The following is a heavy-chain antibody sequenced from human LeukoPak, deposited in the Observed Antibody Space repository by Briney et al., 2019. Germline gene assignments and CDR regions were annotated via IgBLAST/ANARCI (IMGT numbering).Heavy chain of an antibody. V-gene: IGHV4-39*01. Sequence: SETLSLTCTVSGGSISSSSYYWGWIRQPPGKGLEWIGSIYYSGSTYYNPSLKSRVTISVDTSKNQFSLKLSSVTAADTAVYYCARHSGGELLESDYYYYGMDVWGQGTTVTVS. CDR1: GGSISSSSYY. CDR2: IYYSGST. CDR3: ARHSGGELLESDYYYYGMDV. J-gene: IGHJ6*02. D-gene: IGHD1-26*01.